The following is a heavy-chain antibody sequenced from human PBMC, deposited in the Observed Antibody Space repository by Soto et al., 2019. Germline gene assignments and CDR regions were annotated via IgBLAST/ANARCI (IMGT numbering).Heavy chain of an antibody. CDR3: ARHGSVTMVRGVIITAPPSY. CDR1: GYSFTSYW. V-gene: IGHV5-51*01. J-gene: IGHJ4*02. D-gene: IGHD3-10*01. CDR2: IYPGDSDT. Sequence: GESLKISCKGSGYSFTSYWIGWVRQMPGKGLEWMGIIYPGDSDTRYSPSFQGQVTISADKSISTAYLQWSCLKASDTAMYYCARHGSVTMVRGVIITAPPSYWGQGTLVTVSS.